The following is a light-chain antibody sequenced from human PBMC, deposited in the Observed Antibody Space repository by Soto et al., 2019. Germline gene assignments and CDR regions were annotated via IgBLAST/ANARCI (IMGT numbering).Light chain of an antibody. CDR2: SAS. CDR1: QAIYNY. V-gene: IGKV1-27*01. CDR3: QNYHSAPVT. J-gene: IGKJ5*01. Sequence: DIQMTQSPSSLPVSLGDRVTITCRASQAIYNYLAWYQHKPGRAPTLLIYSASILQSGVPSRFSGSGAGTDFTLTINSLQPEDVASYYCQNYHSAPVTFGQGTRLEIK.